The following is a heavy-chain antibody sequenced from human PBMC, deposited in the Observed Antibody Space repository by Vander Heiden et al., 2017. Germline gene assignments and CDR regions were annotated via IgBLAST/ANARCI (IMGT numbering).Heavy chain of an antibody. J-gene: IGHJ6*02. Sequence: QVQLVQSGAEVKKPGSSVKVSCKASGGTFSSSALSWVLQAPGQGLEWMGGISHIFGTANYQQKFKGRVTMTADESTSTAYMELSSLRSEDTGVYYCARGSIYDSSGFDPGMDVWGQGTTVTGSS. CDR1: GGTFSSSA. V-gene: IGHV1-69*01. CDR2: ISHIFGTA. D-gene: IGHD3-22*01. CDR3: ARGSIYDSSGFDPGMDV.